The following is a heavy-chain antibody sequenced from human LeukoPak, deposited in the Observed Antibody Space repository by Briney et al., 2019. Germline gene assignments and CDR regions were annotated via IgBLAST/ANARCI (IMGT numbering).Heavy chain of an antibody. V-gene: IGHV1-18*01. CDR2: ISAYNGNT. D-gene: IGHD4-17*01. CDR1: GYTFTSYG. Sequence: ASVKVSCKASGYTFTSYGIIWVRQAPGQGLEWMGWISAYNGNTNYAQKLQGRVTMTTDTSTSTAYMELRSLRSDDTAVYYCARADGDYPIDAFDIWGQGTMVTVSS. J-gene: IGHJ3*02. CDR3: ARADGDYPIDAFDI.